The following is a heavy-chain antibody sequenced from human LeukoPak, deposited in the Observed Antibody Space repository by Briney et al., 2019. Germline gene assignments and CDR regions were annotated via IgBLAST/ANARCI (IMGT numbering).Heavy chain of an antibody. V-gene: IGHV4-30-2*01. D-gene: IGHD5-24*01. CDR1: GGSINSGGYY. CDR2: IFQSETT. Sequence: SETLSLTCTVSGGSINSGGYYWSWIRQPPGKGLEWIGYIFQSETTYYNPSLKSRVTISVDSSKNQFSLKLSSVTAADTAVYYCARLYPAWVQLRSWFDPWGQGTLVTVSS. CDR3: ARLYPAWVQLRSWFDP. J-gene: IGHJ5*02.